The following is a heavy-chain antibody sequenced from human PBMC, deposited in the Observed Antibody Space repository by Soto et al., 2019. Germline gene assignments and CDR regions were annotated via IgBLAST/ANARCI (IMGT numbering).Heavy chain of an antibody. CDR1: GGSISSYY. J-gene: IGHJ4*02. CDR2: IYYGGST. D-gene: IGHD1-26*01. Sequence: QVQLQESGPGLVKPSETLSLTCTVSGGSISSYYWSWIRQPPGKGLGWIGYIYYGGSTNYNPALQSRVTISVATSKDQCSLKLSSVTAADTAVYYCARHRGGSYYYVDYWGQGTLVTVSS. V-gene: IGHV4-59*08. CDR3: ARHRGGSYYYVDY.